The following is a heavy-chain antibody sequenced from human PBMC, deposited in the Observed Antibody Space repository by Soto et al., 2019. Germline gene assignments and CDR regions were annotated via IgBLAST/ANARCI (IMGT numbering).Heavy chain of an antibody. D-gene: IGHD2-8*01. CDR3: ARGDDYNDGVYASDI. CDR2: IRDKANSYTT. CDR1: GFTFSDHY. Sequence: EVQMVESGGGLVQPGRSLKLSCAASGFTFSDHYMDWVRQAPGKGLEWVGRIRDKANSYTTEYAASVKGRFTISRDDSKNSLYLQLNRLKTEDTAVYYCARGDDYNDGVYASDIWGQGTMVTVSS. J-gene: IGHJ3*02. V-gene: IGHV3-72*01.